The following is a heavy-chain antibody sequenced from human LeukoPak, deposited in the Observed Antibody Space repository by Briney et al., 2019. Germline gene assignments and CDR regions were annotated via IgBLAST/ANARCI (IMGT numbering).Heavy chain of an antibody. V-gene: IGHV4-30-4*08. CDR2: IFYSGST. CDR1: GGSISSGDYY. J-gene: IGHJ4*02. D-gene: IGHD3-22*01. Sequence: SQTLSLTCTVSGGSISSGDYYWSWIRQPPGKGLEWIGYIFYSGSTYYNPSLKSRVTISVDTSKNQFSLKLSSVTAADTAVYYCAREGEYYYDSSGQDYWGQGTLVTVSS. CDR3: AREGEYYYDSSGQDY.